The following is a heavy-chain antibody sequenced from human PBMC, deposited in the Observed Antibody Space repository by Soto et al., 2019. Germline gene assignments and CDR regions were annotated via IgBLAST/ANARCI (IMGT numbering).Heavy chain of an antibody. CDR2: INPVESEK. CDR1: GFTFSNSW. Sequence: EVQLVESGGGLVQPGGSLRLSCAASGFTFSNSWMSWVRQAPGKGLEWVADINPVESEKYYVDSVKGRFTVSGDNAKNSLYLQMNSLRVEDTALYYCARDPAWGSLDYWGLGTLVTVSS. J-gene: IGHJ4*02. V-gene: IGHV3-7*01. D-gene: IGHD7-27*01. CDR3: ARDPAWGSLDY.